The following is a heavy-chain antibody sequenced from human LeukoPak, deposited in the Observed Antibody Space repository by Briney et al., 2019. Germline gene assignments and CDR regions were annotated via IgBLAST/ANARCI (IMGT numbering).Heavy chain of an antibody. V-gene: IGHV3-23*01. CDR1: GFTFSSYA. Sequence: PGGSLRLSCAASGFTFSSYAMSWVRQAPGKGLEWVSAISGSGGSTYYADSVKGRFTISRDNAKNSLYLQMNSLRAEDTALYYCAKGVVPAAMAPYFDYWGQGTLVTVSS. CDR2: ISGSGGST. CDR3: AKGVVPAAMAPYFDY. J-gene: IGHJ4*02. D-gene: IGHD2-2*01.